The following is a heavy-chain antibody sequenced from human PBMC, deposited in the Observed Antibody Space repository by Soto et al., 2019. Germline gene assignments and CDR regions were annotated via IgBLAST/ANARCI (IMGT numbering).Heavy chain of an antibody. J-gene: IGHJ4*02. V-gene: IGHV4-4*02. D-gene: IGHD3-10*01. CDR1: GVSLTSGNW. Sequence: SETLSLTCAVSGVSLTSGNWWAWVRQSPQRGLEYIGEIFHDGTANYYPSFERRVAMSVDTSRNQFSLKLTSVTAADTAVYFCARLVYDTRLNYMYFDFWGPGTLVTVSS. CDR2: IFHDGTA. CDR3: ARLVYDTRLNYMYFDF.